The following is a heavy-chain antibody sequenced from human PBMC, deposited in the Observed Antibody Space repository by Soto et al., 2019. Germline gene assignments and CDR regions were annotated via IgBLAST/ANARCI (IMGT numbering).Heavy chain of an antibody. CDR3: APLTVSLSGPYGIHV. CDR2: MFYSGLT. V-gene: IGHV4-39*01. Sequence: PSETLSLTCAVSGGSISGSYYYWAWIRQPPGKGLEWIGSMFYSGLTYYNPSLKSRVTLSVDTSKNQFSVRLNSVTAADTAVYYCAPLTVSLSGPYGIHVWGQGTTVTVS. J-gene: IGHJ6*02. D-gene: IGHD2-15*01. CDR1: GGSISGSYYY.